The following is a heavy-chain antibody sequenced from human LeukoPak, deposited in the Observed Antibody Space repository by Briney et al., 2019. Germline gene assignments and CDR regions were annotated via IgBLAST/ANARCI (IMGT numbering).Heavy chain of an antibody. D-gene: IGHD2-2*01. CDR1: GDSISSYY. J-gene: IGHJ3*02. CDR3: ARGKGQTRPFDI. Sequence: SETLSLTCTVSGDSISSYYWSWIGPPPGKGLEWIGYIHDSGTTNHNPSLKSRVTISLDTSRKHVSLKLTSVTAADTAVYYCARGKGQTRPFDIWGQGTMVTVSS. CDR2: IHDSGTT. V-gene: IGHV4-59*01.